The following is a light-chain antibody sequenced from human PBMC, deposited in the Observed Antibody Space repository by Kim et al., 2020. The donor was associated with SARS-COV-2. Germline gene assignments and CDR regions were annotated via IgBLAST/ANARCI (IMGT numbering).Light chain of an antibody. J-gene: IGLJ2*01. CDR2: QDS. CDR1: KLGDKY. CDR3: QAWDSNWGG. Sequence: SYELTQPPSVSVSPGQTASITCSGDKLGDKYACWYQQKPGQSPVLVIYQDSKRPSGIPERFSGSNSGNTATLTISGTQAMDEADYYCQAWDSNWGGFGGG. V-gene: IGLV3-1*01.